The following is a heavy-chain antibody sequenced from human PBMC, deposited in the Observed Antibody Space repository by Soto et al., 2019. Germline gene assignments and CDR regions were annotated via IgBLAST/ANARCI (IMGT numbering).Heavy chain of an antibody. D-gene: IGHD3-16*02. Sequence: EVQLVESGGGLVQPGGSLRLSCAASGFTFSSYWMHWVRQAPGKGLVWVSRTNSDGSSTSYADSVKGRFTISRDNAKNTLYLQMNSLRAEDTAVYYCARALGDYVWGSYRRDAYGMDVWGQGTTVTVSS. CDR1: GFTFSSYW. V-gene: IGHV3-74*01. CDR3: ARALGDYVWGSYRRDAYGMDV. J-gene: IGHJ6*02. CDR2: TNSDGSST.